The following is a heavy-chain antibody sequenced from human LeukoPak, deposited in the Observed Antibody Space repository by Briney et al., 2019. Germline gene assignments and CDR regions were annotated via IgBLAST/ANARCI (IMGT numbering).Heavy chain of an antibody. V-gene: IGHV4-59*13. J-gene: IGHJ4*02. CDR3: ARDSGRFGELD. CDR2: IYYSGST. Sequence: SETLSLTCTVSGGSISSYYWSWIRQPPGKGLEWIGYIYYSGSTNYNPSLKSRVTISVDTSKNQFSLKLSSVTAADTAVYYCARDSGRFGELDWGQGTPVTVSS. CDR1: GGSISSYY. D-gene: IGHD3-10*01.